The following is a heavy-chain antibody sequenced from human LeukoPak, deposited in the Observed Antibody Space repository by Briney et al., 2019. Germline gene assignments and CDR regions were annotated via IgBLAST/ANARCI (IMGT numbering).Heavy chain of an antibody. CDR2: IKRKTDGGTT. Sequence: KPGGSLRLSCAASGFTFSHAWMTGVRQAPGKGLEWVGRIKRKTDGGTTDYAAPVKGRFTISRDDSKNTLYLQMNNLQTEDTAVYYCTTRTDSSGILGYWGQGTLVTVSS. J-gene: IGHJ4*02. CDR3: TTRTDSSGILGY. V-gene: IGHV3-15*01. D-gene: IGHD4-23*01. CDR1: GFTFSHAW.